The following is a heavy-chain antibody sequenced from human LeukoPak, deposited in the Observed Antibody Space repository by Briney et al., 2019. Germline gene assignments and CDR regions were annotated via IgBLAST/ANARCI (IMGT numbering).Heavy chain of an antibody. V-gene: IGHV3-49*03. D-gene: IGHD6-13*01. Sequence: GGSLRLSCTASGFTFGDYAMSWFRQAPGKGLEWVGFIRSKAYGGTTEYAASVKGRFTISRDDSKSIAYLQMNSLKTEDTAVYYCTREYPIAAAGPFDYWGQGTLVTVSS. CDR2: IRSKAYGGTT. CDR3: TREYPIAAAGPFDY. CDR1: GFTFGDYA. J-gene: IGHJ4*02.